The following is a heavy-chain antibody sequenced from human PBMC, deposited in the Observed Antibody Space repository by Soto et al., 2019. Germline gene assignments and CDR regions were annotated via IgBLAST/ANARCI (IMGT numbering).Heavy chain of an antibody. CDR3: ASEYCSGGSCYYYYGMDV. CDR2: IIPIFGTA. J-gene: IGHJ6*02. Sequence: QVQLVQSGAEVKKPGSSVKVSCKASGGTFSSYAISWVRQAPGQGLEWMGGIIPIFGTANYAQKFQGRVTTTADESTSTAYMELSSLRSEDTAVYYCASEYCSGGSCYYYYGMDVWGQGTTVTVSS. CDR1: GGTFSSYA. V-gene: IGHV1-69*01. D-gene: IGHD2-15*01.